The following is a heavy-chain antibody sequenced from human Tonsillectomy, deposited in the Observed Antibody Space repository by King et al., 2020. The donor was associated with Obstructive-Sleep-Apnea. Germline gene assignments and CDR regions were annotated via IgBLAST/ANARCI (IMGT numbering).Heavy chain of an antibody. CDR1: GFIFSDFA. CDR2: INNIGNNT. Sequence: VQLVESGGDVLQPGGSLRLSCAASGFIFSDFAMNWVRQAPGKGLEWVSSINNIGNNTYYADSVRGRFTISRDNSTATLFFQMTSLRAEDTAIYYCAKPITTSEAGFDYWGRGTLVTVSS. CDR3: AKPITTSEAGFDY. D-gene: IGHD1-1*01. J-gene: IGHJ4*02. V-gene: IGHV3-23*05.